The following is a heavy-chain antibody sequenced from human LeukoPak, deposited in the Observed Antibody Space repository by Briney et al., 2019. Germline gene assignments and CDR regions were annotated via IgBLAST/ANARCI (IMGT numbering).Heavy chain of an antibody. D-gene: IGHD3-22*01. V-gene: IGHV3-48*03. CDR3: ARDTIIVAGPTRALSDAFDI. Sequence: PGGSLRLSCAASGFTFSSYEMNWVRQAPGKGLEWVSYISRSGSIIYYADSVKGRFTISRDNAKNSLYLQMNSLRAEDTAVYYCARDTIIVAGPTRALSDAFDIWGQGTMVTVSS. CDR1: GFTFSSYE. CDR2: ISRSGSII. J-gene: IGHJ3*02.